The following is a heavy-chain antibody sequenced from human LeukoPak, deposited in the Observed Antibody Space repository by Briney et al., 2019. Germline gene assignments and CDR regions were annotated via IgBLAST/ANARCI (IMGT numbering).Heavy chain of an antibody. J-gene: IGHJ4*02. CDR1: GYTFTSYD. CDR2: MNPNSGNT. Sequence: GASVKVSCTASGYTFTSYDINWVRQATGQGLEWMGWMNPNSGNTGYAQKFQGRVTMTRNTSISTAYMELSSLRSEDTAVYYCGGGPPLPGGDYGGQGPLVTVSS. D-gene: IGHD3-16*01. CDR3: GGGPPLPGGDY. V-gene: IGHV1-8*01.